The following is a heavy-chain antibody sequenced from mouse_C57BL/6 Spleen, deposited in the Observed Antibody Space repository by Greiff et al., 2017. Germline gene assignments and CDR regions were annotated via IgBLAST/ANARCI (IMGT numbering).Heavy chain of an antibody. CDR3: ARPGSSYDYAMDD. J-gene: IGHJ4*01. D-gene: IGHD1-1*01. V-gene: IGHV1-52*01. CDR1: GYTFTSYW. Sequence: QVQLQQPGAELVRPGSSVKLSCKASGYTFTSYWMHWVKQRPIQGLEWIGNIDPSDSETHYNQKFKDKATLTVDKSSSTAYMQLSSLTSEDSAVYYCARPGSSYDYAMDDWGKGTSVTVSS. CDR2: IDPSDSET.